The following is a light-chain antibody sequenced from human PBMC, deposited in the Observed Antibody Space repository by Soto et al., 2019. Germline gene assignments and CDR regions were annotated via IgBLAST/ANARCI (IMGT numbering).Light chain of an antibody. Sequence: QSVLTQPPSVSGAPGQRVTFSFAGSSSNIGAGYDVHWYQQLPGKVPKLLIFGNTNRPSGVPDRFSASKSGTSASLAITGLLAEDEADYYCQSYDSSLRGVFGGGTKVTVL. CDR2: GNT. V-gene: IGLV1-40*01. CDR3: QSYDSSLRGV. CDR1: SSNIGAGYD. J-gene: IGLJ2*01.